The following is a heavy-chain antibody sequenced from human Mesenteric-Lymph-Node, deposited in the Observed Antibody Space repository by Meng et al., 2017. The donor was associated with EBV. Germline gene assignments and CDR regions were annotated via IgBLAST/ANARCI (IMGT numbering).Heavy chain of an antibody. V-gene: IGHV4-38-2*02. Sequence: VHPQESCPCLVQPPDTLSLTCTVSGDSLTRNYCWNWIRQSPGKGLEWLGSVLYSGSTYYNPSLNSRVAISLDTSTNRFSLRLTSVAAADTAMYYCARDKLMVRGLFDSWGQGTLVTVSS. CDR1: GDSLTRNYC. CDR2: VLYSGST. J-gene: IGHJ4*02. CDR3: ARDKLMVRGLFDS. D-gene: IGHD3-10*01.